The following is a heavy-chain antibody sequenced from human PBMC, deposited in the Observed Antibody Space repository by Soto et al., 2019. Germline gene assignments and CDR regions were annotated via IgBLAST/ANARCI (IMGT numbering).Heavy chain of an antibody. J-gene: IGHJ6*02. Sequence: GSLRLSCVASGFTFSSHSMNWVRQAPGKGLEWVSYISGGSKSIYYAASVKGRFTISRDNAKNSLYLEMNSLRDEDTAVYSCVRDSRRGYGMDVWGPGTTVTV. V-gene: IGHV3-48*02. CDR1: GFTFSSHS. CDR2: ISGGSKSI. CDR3: VRDSRRGYGMDV. D-gene: IGHD3-10*01.